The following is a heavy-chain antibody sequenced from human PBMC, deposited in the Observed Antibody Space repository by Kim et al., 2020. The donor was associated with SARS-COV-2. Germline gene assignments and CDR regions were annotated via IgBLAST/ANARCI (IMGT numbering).Heavy chain of an antibody. CDR1: GDSISTGNW. J-gene: IGHJ4*01. D-gene: IGHD1-26*01. V-gene: IGHV4-4*02. CDR3: ARLRTETGSYFRFDY. Sequence: SGTLSLTCDVSGDSISTGNWWSWVRQPPGKGLEWIGEIYRSGNTNYNPSLKSRVSISVDKSKNQFSLKLNSVTAADTAVDYCARLRTETGSYFRFDYWG. CDR2: IYRSGNT.